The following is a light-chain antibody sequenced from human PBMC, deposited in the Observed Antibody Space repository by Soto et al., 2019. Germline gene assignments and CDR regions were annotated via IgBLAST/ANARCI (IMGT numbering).Light chain of an antibody. CDR2: DVS. CDR3: SSYTTSSTPVV. J-gene: IGLJ2*01. Sequence: QPVLTQPASVSGSPGQSITISCTGTSSDVGGYNYVSWYQHHPGKAPKLMIYDVSNRPSGVSNRFSGSKSGNTASLTISGLQAEDEADYYCSSYTTSSTPVVFGGGTKLTVL. CDR1: SSDVGGYNY. V-gene: IGLV2-14*03.